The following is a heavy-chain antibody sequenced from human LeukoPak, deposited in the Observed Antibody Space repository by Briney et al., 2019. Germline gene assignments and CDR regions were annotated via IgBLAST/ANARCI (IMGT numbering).Heavy chain of an antibody. Sequence: GASVKVSCKASGYTFIGHYMHWVRQAPGQGLEWMGWINPNSGGTNYAQKFQGRVTMTRDTSISTAYMELSRLRSDDSAVYYCASLNLPDSSGYYDDWGRGTLVTVSS. D-gene: IGHD3-22*01. CDR2: INPNSGGT. CDR3: ASLNLPDSSGYYDD. J-gene: IGHJ4*02. CDR1: GYTFIGHY. V-gene: IGHV1-2*02.